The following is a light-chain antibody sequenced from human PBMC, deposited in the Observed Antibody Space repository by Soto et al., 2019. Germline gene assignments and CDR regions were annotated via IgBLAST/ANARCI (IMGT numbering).Light chain of an antibody. CDR2: DAS. J-gene: IGKJ1*01. Sequence: EIVLTQSPATLSLSPGERATLSCRASQSVTTRLGWYQQKPGQAPRLLIYDASNRATGIPDRFSGSGSGTDFTLTISSLEPEDSAVYYCQQRSTWPQTLGQGTKVEIK. V-gene: IGKV3-11*01. CDR1: QSVTTR. CDR3: QQRSTWPQT.